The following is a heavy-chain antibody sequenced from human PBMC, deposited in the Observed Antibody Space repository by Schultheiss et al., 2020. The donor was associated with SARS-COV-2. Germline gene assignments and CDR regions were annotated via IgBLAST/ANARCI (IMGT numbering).Heavy chain of an antibody. Sequence: SETLSLTCAVYGGSFSGYSWSWIRQPPGKGLEWIGFFHYSGSTNYNPSLKSRVTMSIDTSKNQFSLKLRSVTAADTAVYYCAREIRDGYNYHYYYGMDVWGQGTTVTVSS. CDR1: GGSFSGYS. CDR3: AREIRDGYNYHYYYGMDV. J-gene: IGHJ6*02. V-gene: IGHV4-59*01. D-gene: IGHD5-24*01. CDR2: FHYSGST.